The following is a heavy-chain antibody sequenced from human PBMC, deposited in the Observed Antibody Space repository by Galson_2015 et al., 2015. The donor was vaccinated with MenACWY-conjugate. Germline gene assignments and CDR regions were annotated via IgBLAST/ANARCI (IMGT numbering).Heavy chain of an antibody. J-gene: IGHJ4*02. CDR1: GFTFSNFG. D-gene: IGHD1-26*01. CDR2: INPGGSST. CDR3: AKTRGASFYFDS. Sequence: SLRLSCAASGFTFSNFGLSWVRKAPGKGLVWVSRINPGGSSTTYADSVKDRLTISRDNAKNTLYLQMNSLRPEDTAVFYCAKTRGASFYFDSWGQGTLVTVSS. V-gene: IGHV3-74*01.